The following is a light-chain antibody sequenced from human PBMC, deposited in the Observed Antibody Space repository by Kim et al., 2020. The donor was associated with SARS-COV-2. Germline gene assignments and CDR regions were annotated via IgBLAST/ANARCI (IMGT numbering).Light chain of an antibody. CDR2: RNN. CDR1: PNNVYDAG. Sequence: QTSPLPCTYTPNNVYDAGVAWVQQNEGHSPKHLSHRNNKRPSGISERFSASRSENTASLTITGLQPEDEADYYCSAWDKSLMAWVFGGGTQLTVL. J-gene: IGLJ3*02. CDR3: SAWDKSLMAWV. V-gene: IGLV10-54*04.